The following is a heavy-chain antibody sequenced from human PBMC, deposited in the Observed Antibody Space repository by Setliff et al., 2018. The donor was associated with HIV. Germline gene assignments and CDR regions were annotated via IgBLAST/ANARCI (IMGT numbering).Heavy chain of an antibody. V-gene: IGHV1-18*01. J-gene: IGHJ3*02. CDR2: ISGFNGNT. Sequence: ASVKVSCKASGYFFNNYGIAWVRQAPGQGLEWMGWISGFNGNTNYAQILQGRVTVTTDTTTSTAYMELRSLRSDDTAVYYCARAGGFCNAATCLRGYDAFDIWGQGTTVTVSS. CDR1: GYFFNNYG. CDR3: ARAGGFCNAATCLRGYDAFDI. D-gene: IGHD2-15*01.